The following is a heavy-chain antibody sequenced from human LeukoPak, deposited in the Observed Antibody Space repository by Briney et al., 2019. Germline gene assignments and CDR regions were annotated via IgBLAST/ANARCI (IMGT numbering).Heavy chain of an antibody. J-gene: IGHJ3*02. CDR3: AGTDTAMVTSFAFDI. CDR2: IWYDGSIK. Sequence: GGSLRLSCAASGFTFSPSWMHWVRQGPGKGLEWVAVIWYDGSIKYYAESVKGRFTISRDNSKNTLYLQMNSLRAEDTAVYYCAGTDTAMVTSFAFDIWGQGTMVTVSS. CDR1: GFTFSPSW. V-gene: IGHV3-33*08. D-gene: IGHD5-18*01.